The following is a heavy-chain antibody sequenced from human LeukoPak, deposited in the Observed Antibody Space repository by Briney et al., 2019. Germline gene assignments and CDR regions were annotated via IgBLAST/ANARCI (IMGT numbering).Heavy chain of an antibody. CDR2: ICYNGNT. CDR3: ARDAETAMVT. J-gene: IGHJ4*02. CDR1: GDSISSSGYC. V-gene: IGHV4-39*02. D-gene: IGHD5-18*01. Sequence: SETLSLTCTLSGDSISSSGYCWGWIRQPPGKGLECVGLICYNGNTYYTPSLKSRVTISVDTSKNQFSLRLSSVTAADTAMYYCARDAETAMVTWGQGTLVTVSS.